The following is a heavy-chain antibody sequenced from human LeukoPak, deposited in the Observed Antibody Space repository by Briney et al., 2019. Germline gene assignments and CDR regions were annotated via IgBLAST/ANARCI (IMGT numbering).Heavy chain of an antibody. CDR2: IRSTPDGGAT. V-gene: IGHV3-15*01. CDR3: ATDLHFGYCTATSCANY. D-gene: IGHD2-2*03. CDR1: GFTFISSW. Sequence: PGGSLRLSCAASGFTFISSWMTWVRQAPGKGLKWVGRIRSTPDGGATDYAAPVKGRFTISRDDSKNTLYLQMSSLRTEDTAVYYCATDLHFGYCTATSCANYWGQGTPVTVSS. J-gene: IGHJ4*02.